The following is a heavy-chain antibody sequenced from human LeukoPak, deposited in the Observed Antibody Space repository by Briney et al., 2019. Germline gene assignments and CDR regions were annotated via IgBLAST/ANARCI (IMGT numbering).Heavy chain of an antibody. J-gene: IGHJ6*02. CDR1: GFTFGDYA. CDR2: IRSKAYGGTT. D-gene: IGHD1-26*01. CDR3: TRRQSGGSAFYYYGMDV. V-gene: IGHV3-49*03. Sequence: PGGSLRLSCTASGFTFGDYAMSWFRQAPGKGLEWVGFIRSKAYGGTTEYAASVKGRFTISRDDSKSIAYLQMNSLKTEDTAVYYCTRRQSGGSAFYYYGMDVWGQGTTVTVSS.